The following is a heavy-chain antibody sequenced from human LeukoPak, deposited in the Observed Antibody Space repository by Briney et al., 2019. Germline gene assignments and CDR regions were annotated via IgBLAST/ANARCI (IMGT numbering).Heavy chain of an antibody. CDR2: IKQDASEK. CDR1: GFTFSTYW. CDR3: ARDRRDGYNVLDY. Sequence: GGSLRLSCAASGFTFSTYWMSWVRQAPGKGLEWVANIKQDASEKYSVDSVKGRFTISRDNARNSVYLQMTSLRAEDTAVYYCARDRRDGYNVLDYWGQGTLVTVSS. J-gene: IGHJ4*02. D-gene: IGHD5-24*01. V-gene: IGHV3-7*01.